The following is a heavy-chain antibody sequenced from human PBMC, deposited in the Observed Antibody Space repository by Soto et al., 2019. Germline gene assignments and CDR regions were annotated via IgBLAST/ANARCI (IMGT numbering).Heavy chain of an antibody. Sequence: QVQLVESGGGVVQPGRSLRLSCAASGFTFSSYGMHWVRQAPGKGLEWVAVIWYDGSNKYYADSVKGRFTISRDNSKNTLYLQMNSLRAEDTAVSYCARERPSFDYWGQGTLVTVSS. V-gene: IGHV3-33*01. CDR2: IWYDGSNK. D-gene: IGHD6-25*01. J-gene: IGHJ4*02. CDR3: ARERPSFDY. CDR1: GFTFSSYG.